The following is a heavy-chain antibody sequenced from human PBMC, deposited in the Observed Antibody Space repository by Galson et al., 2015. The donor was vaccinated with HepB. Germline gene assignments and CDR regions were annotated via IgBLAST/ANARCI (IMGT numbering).Heavy chain of an antibody. Sequence: SCKASGGTFSSYAISWVRQAPGQGLEWMGGIIPIFGTASYAQKFQGRVTITADESTSTAYMELSSLRSEDTAVYYCARVRGAARRYYYYYMDVWGKGTTVTVPS. CDR2: IIPIFGTA. CDR3: ARVRGAARRYYYYYMDV. D-gene: IGHD6-6*01. CDR1: GGTFSSYA. J-gene: IGHJ6*03. V-gene: IGHV1-69*01.